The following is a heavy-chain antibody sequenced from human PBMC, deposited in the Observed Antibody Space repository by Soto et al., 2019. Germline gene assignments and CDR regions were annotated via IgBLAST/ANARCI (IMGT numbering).Heavy chain of an antibody. CDR3: ARDLDHEWRWLPLSG. J-gene: IGHJ4*01. CDR1: GGTFSSYT. Sequence: QVQLVQSGAEVKKPGSSVKVSCKASGGTFSSYTISWVRQAPGQGLEWMGRIIPILGIANYAQKFQGRVTITADKSTSTAYMELSSLRSEDTAVYYCARDLDHEWRWLPLSGWCQGTLVTVSS. CDR2: IIPILGIA. D-gene: IGHD5-12*01. V-gene: IGHV1-69*08.